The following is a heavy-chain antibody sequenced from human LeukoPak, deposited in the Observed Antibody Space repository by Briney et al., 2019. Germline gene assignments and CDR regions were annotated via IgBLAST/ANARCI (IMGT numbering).Heavy chain of an antibody. V-gene: IGHV4-59*01. CDR3: ARGDSGSYYVVDY. CDR2: IYYSGST. CDR1: GGSISSYY. Sequence: SETLSLTCTVSGGSISSYYWSWIRQPPGKGLEWIGYIYYSGSTNYNPSLKSRVTISVDTSKNQFSLKLSSVTAADTAVYYCARGDSGSYYVVDYWGQGALVTVSS. D-gene: IGHD1-26*01. J-gene: IGHJ4*02.